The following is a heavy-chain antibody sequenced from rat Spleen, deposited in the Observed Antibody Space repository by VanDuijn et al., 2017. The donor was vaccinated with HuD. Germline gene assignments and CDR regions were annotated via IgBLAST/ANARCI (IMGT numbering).Heavy chain of an antibody. V-gene: IGHV5-27*01. CDR1: GFTFRNYY. CDR3: TTDSDSPRVDAFDY. CDR2: ISAGGGDT. Sequence: EVQLVESGGGLVQPGNSLKLSCAASGFTFRNYYMAWVRQAPTKGLEWVAYISAGGGDTYYRDSVKGRFTIARDNAKSTLYLQMDSLRSEDTATYYCTTDSDSPRVDAFDYWGQGVMVTVSS. J-gene: IGHJ2*01. D-gene: IGHD1-11*01.